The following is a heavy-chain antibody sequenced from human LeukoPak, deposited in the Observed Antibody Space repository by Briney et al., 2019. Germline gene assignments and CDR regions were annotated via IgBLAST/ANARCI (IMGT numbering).Heavy chain of an antibody. CDR3: ARDSVGFDP. D-gene: IGHD4-23*01. CDR1: GGSISSSSYY. J-gene: IGHJ5*02. CDR2: IYYSGST. Sequence: SETLSLTCTVSGGSISSSSYYWGWIRQPPGKGLEWIGSIYYSGSTNYNPSLKGRVTMSVDTSKNQFSLKLSSVTAADTAVYYCARDSVGFDPWGQGTLVTVSS. V-gene: IGHV4-39*07.